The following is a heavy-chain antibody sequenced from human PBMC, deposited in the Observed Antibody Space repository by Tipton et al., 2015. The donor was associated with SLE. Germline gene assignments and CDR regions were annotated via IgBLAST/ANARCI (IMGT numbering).Heavy chain of an antibody. Sequence: SLRLSCAASGFTFSSYAMSWVRQAPGKGLEWVSTISGSGVSTYCADSVKGRFTISRDNSKNTLYLQMNSLRVEDTAVYYCATRASGSYKYFDYWGQGTLVTVSS. CDR1: GFTFSSYA. D-gene: IGHD3-10*01. CDR3: ATRASGSYKYFDY. V-gene: IGHV3-23*01. CDR2: ISGSGVST. J-gene: IGHJ4*02.